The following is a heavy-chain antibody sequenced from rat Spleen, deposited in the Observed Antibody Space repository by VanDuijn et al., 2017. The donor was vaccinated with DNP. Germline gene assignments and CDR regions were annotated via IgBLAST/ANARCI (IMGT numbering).Heavy chain of an antibody. CDR2: INKDGSSG. D-gene: IGHD1-11*01. CDR3: AIHSEGIVRSLGWFAY. J-gene: IGHJ3*01. V-gene: IGHV4-2*01. Sequence: EVKLVESGGGLRQPGGSLKLSCAASGFNFNDYWMAWVRQAPGKGLEWIGEINKDGSSGDYIPSLKDTVSISRENVQNTLYLLMSKLGLEDTAEYYCAIHSEGIVRSLGWFAYWGQGTLVTVSS. CDR1: GFNFNDYW.